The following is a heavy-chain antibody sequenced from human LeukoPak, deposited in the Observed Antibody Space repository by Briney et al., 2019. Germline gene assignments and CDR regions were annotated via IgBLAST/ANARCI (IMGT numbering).Heavy chain of an antibody. J-gene: IGHJ4*02. V-gene: IGHV1-69*04. Sequence: SVKVSCKASGGTFSSYAISWVRQAPGQGLEWMGRIIPILGIANYAQKFQGRVTITADKSTSTAYMELSSLRSEDTAVYYCARSPSIAARPPYYWGQGTLVTVSS. CDR2: IIPILGIA. D-gene: IGHD6-6*01. CDR1: GGTFSSYA. CDR3: ARSPSIAARPPYY.